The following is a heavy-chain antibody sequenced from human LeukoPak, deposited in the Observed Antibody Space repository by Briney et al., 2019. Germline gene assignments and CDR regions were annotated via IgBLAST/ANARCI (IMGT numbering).Heavy chain of an antibody. Sequence: PGGSLRLSCAASGFTFSSYSMNWVRQAPGKGLEWVSSISSSSSDICYADSVKGRFTISRDNAKNSLYLQMNSLRAEDTAVYYCARDEEYSSGWYPYWGQGTLVTVSS. V-gene: IGHV3-21*01. CDR2: ISSSSSDI. CDR3: ARDEEYSSGWYPY. CDR1: GFTFSSYS. D-gene: IGHD6-19*01. J-gene: IGHJ4*02.